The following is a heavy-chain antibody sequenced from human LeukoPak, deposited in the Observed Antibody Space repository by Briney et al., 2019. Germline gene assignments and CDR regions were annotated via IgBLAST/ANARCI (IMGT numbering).Heavy chain of an antibody. V-gene: IGHV3-21*01. Sequence: GGSLRLSCAASGFTFSSYSMNWVRQAPGKGLEWVSSISSSSNIIYYADSVKGRFTISRDNAKNSLYLQMNSLRAEDTAVYYCGRDLPTVTSIDYWGQGTLVTVSS. CDR3: GRDLPTVTSIDY. CDR2: ISSSSNII. J-gene: IGHJ4*02. D-gene: IGHD4-17*01. CDR1: GFTFSSYS.